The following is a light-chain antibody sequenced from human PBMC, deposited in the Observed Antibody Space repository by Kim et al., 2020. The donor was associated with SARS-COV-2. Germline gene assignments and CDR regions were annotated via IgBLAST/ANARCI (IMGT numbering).Light chain of an antibody. Sequence: FTNPCTGSSSNIGEGYDVHWYQQLPGAAPKLLIYGNSNRPSGVPDRFSGSKSGTSASLAITGLQAEDEADYYCQSYDSSLSGSGVFGTGTKVTVL. CDR3: QSYDSSLSGSGV. CDR1: SSNIGEGYD. V-gene: IGLV1-40*01. J-gene: IGLJ1*01. CDR2: GNS.